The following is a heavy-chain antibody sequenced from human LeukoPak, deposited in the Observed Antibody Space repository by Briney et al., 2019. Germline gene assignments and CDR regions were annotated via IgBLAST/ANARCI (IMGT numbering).Heavy chain of an antibody. CDR1: GFTFSSYA. J-gene: IGHJ4*02. D-gene: IGHD6-13*01. CDR2: ISGSGGST. CDR3: ARGIDEIAAALGVD. Sequence: GGSLRLSCAASGFTFSSYAMSWVRQAPGKGLEWVSAISGSGGSTYYADSVKGRFTISRDNSKNTLYLQMNSLRAEDTALYHCARGIDEIAAALGVDWGQGTLVTVSS. V-gene: IGHV3-23*01.